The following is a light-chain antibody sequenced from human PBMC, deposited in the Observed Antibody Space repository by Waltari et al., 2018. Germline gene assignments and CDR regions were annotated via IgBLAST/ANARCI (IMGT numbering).Light chain of an antibody. CDR1: SSDVGGSDY. Sequence: QSALTQHPSASGSPGQSVTISCTGTSSDVGGSDYVPWYQPHPGKAPKVMIYEVSKRPSGVPDRFSGSKSGNTASLTVSGLQAEDEADYYCSSYAGNYNVLFGGGTKLTVL. CDR3: SSYAGNYNVL. CDR2: EVS. J-gene: IGLJ2*01. V-gene: IGLV2-8*01.